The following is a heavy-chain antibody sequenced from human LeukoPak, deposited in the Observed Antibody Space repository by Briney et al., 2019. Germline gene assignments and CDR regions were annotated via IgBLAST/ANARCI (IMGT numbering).Heavy chain of an antibody. J-gene: IGHJ3*02. CDR2: IIPIFGTA. V-gene: IGHV1-69*13. CDR3: ARDRGITMVRGVIPDAFDI. D-gene: IGHD3-10*01. Sequence: GASVKVSCKASGYTFTSYDISWVRQAPGQGLEWMGGIIPIFGTANYAQKFQGRVTITADESTSTAYMELSSLRSEDTAVYYCARDRGITMVRGVIPDAFDIWGQGTMVTVSS. CDR1: GYTFTSYD.